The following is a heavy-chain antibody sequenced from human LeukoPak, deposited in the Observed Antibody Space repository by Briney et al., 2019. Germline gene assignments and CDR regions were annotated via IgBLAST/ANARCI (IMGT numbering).Heavy chain of an antibody. D-gene: IGHD5-18*01. CDR3: ARDAGIQLWLYAFDI. CDR1: GYTFTSYG. CDR2: ISAYNGNT. Sequence: ASVKVSCTASGYTFTSYGTSWVRQAPGQGLEWRGGISAYNGNTNYAQKLQGRVTMTTDTSTSTAYMELRSLRSDDTAVYYCARDAGIQLWLYAFDIWGQGTMVTVSS. V-gene: IGHV1-18*01. J-gene: IGHJ3*02.